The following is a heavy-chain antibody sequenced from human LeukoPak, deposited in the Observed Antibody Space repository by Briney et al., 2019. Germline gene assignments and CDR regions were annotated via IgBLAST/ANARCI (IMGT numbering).Heavy chain of an antibody. CDR2: ISSSGTTV. V-gene: IGHV3-48*02. CDR3: VMVRGVSFDY. Sequence: GGSLTLSCAASGFTFTTYAMSWVRQAPGKGLEWVSYISSSGTTVYYADSVKGRFTISRDNAKNSLYLQMNSLRDEDTAVYYCVMVRGVSFDYWGQGTLVTVSS. D-gene: IGHD3-10*01. CDR1: GFTFTTYA. J-gene: IGHJ4*02.